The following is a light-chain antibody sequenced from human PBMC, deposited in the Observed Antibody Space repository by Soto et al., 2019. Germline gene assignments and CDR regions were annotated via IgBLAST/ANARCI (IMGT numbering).Light chain of an antibody. J-gene: IGLJ1*01. CDR1: SSDVGAYTY. CDR3: SSYAGSNNYV. V-gene: IGLV2-8*01. Sequence: QSALTQPPSASGSPGQSVTISCTGTSSDVGAYTYVSWYQQHPGKAPKLMIYGVTERPSGVPDRFSGSKSGNTASLTVSGLQTEDEAYYYCSSYAGSNNYVFGTGTQLPVL. CDR2: GVT.